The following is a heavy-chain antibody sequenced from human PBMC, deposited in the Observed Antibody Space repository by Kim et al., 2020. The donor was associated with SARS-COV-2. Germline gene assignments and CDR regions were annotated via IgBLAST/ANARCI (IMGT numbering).Heavy chain of an antibody. CDR3: ARSSSLTLDAFDI. J-gene: IGHJ3*02. Sequence: YNPSLKSRVTISVETSKNQFSLKLSSVTAADTAVYYCARSSSLTLDAFDIWGQGTMVTVSS. D-gene: IGHD7-27*01. V-gene: IGHV4-30-2*04.